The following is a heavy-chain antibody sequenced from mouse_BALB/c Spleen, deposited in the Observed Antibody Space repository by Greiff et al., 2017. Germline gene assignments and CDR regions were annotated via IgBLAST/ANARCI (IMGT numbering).Heavy chain of an antibody. CDR1: GFNIKDTY. J-gene: IGHJ1*01. CDR2: IDPANGNT. D-gene: IGHD2-2*01. V-gene: IGHV14-3*02. Sequence: EVQLQQSGAELVKPGASVKLSCTASGFNIKDTYMHWVKQRPEQGLEWIGRIDPANGNTKYDPKFQGKATITADTSSNTAYLQLSSLTSEDTAVYYCARWGYGYDEVWYFDVWGAGTTVTVSS. CDR3: ARWGYGYDEVWYFDV.